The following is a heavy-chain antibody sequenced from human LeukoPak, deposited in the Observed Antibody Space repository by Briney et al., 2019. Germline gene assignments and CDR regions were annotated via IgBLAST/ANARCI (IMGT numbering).Heavy chain of an antibody. J-gene: IGHJ5*02. Sequence: ASVTVSCKASGYTLANYYIQWVRQAPGQGFEWMGWINPDSGDTDYARKFLGRVSLSGDTSINTAYLELSRLTSDDTAVYYCGRGRSPYCSAGDCYLAWLDPWGQGTLVTVSS. CDR1: GYTLANYY. CDR2: INPDSGDT. V-gene: IGHV1-2*02. CDR3: GRGRSPYCSAGDCYLAWLDP. D-gene: IGHD2-21*01.